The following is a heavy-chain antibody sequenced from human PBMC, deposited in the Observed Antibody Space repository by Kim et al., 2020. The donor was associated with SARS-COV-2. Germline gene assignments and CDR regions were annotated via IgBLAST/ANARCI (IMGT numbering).Heavy chain of an antibody. CDR2: IVVGSGNT. Sequence: SVKVSCKASGFTFTSSAVQWVRQARGQRLEWIGWIVVGSGNTNYAQKFQERVTITRDMSTSTAYMELSSLRSEDTAVYYCAADYYEADAFDIWGQGTMVTVSS. CDR3: AADYYEADAFDI. V-gene: IGHV1-58*01. D-gene: IGHD3-22*01. CDR1: GFTFTSSA. J-gene: IGHJ3*02.